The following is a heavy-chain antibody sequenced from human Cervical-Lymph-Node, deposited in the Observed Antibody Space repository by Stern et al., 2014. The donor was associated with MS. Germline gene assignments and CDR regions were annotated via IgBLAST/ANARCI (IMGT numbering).Heavy chain of an antibody. V-gene: IGHV1-2*06. Sequence: VQLVQSGAEVKKPGASVKVSCKTSGYKFTAYYIHWVRQAPGKGFTWMGRLNPSSGATDLAQTFQGRVTMTRDTSISTAYMELTGLTPGDTAVYYCARSITVTPLEFWGQGTLVAVSS. D-gene: IGHD4-17*01. J-gene: IGHJ4*02. CDR1: GYKFTAYY. CDR3: ARSITVTPLEF. CDR2: LNPSSGAT.